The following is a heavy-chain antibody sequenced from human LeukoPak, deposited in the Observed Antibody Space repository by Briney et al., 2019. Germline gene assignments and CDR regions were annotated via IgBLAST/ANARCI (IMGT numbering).Heavy chain of an antibody. D-gene: IGHD6-19*01. J-gene: IGHJ5*02. CDR1: GYSFTSYW. Sequence: GESLKISCKGSGYSFTSYWIGWVRQMPGKGLEWMGIIYPGDSDTRYSPSFQGQVTISAGKSISTAYLQWSSLKASDTAMYYCARISGYSSGWYGNWFDPWGQGTLVTVSS. CDR3: ARISGYSSGWYGNWFDP. V-gene: IGHV5-51*01. CDR2: IYPGDSDT.